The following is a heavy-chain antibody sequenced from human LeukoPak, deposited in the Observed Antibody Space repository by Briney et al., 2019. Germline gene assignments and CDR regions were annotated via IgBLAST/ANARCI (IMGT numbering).Heavy chain of an antibody. CDR1: GFTFDDYG. CDR3: ARTFPYYDSSGYYSPYFDY. J-gene: IGHJ4*02. CDR2: INWNGGST. Sequence: GGSLRLSCAASGFTFDDYGMSWVRQAPGKGLEWVSGINWNGGSTGYADSVKGRFTISRDNAKNSLYLQMNSLRAEDTALYHCARTFPYYDSSGYYSPYFDYWGQGTLVTVYS. V-gene: IGHV3-20*01. D-gene: IGHD3-22*01.